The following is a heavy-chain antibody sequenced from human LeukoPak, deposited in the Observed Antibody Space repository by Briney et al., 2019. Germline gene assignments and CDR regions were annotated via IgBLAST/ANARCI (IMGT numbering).Heavy chain of an antibody. CDR3: ARHMGAQDN. D-gene: IGHD1-26*01. CDR2: ISSSGTTI. V-gene: IGHV3-48*03. Sequence: PGGSLRLSCAASGFTFSSYEMNWVRQAPGKGLEWVSYISSSGTTIYYADSVKGRFTISRDDAKDTLYLQMNSLRAEDTAVYYCARHMGAQDNWGQGTLVTVSS. J-gene: IGHJ4*02. CDR1: GFTFSSYE.